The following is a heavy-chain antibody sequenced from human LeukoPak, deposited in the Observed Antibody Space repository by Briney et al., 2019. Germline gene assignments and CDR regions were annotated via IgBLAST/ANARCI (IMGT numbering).Heavy chain of an antibody. Sequence: GGSLRLSCAASGFTFSSYAMNWVRQAPGKGLEWVSSISGSSSYIYYADSVKGRFTISRDNAKNSLYLQMNSLRAEDTAVYYCARGYYYDSSGYFWGQGTLVTVSS. CDR3: ARGYYYDSSGYF. V-gene: IGHV3-21*01. D-gene: IGHD3-22*01. J-gene: IGHJ4*02. CDR1: GFTFSSYA. CDR2: ISGSSSYI.